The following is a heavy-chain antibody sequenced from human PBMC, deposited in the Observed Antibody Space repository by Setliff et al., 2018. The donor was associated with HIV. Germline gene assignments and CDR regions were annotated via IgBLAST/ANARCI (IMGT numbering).Heavy chain of an antibody. V-gene: IGHV4-39*01. CDR1: NGSISTIRYY. D-gene: IGHD3-22*01. J-gene: IGHJ4*02. CDR3: AKPYYDISGYYFYYFDY. Sequence: SETLSLTCAVSNGSISTIRYYWSWIRQPPGKGLEWIGEINHSGSTNYNPSLKSRVTISVDTSKNQFSLKLSSVTAADTAFYYCAKPYYDISGYYFYYFDYWGQGTLVTVSS. CDR2: INHSGST.